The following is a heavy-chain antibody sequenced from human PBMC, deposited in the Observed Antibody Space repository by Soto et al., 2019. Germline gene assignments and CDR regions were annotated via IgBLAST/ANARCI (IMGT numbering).Heavy chain of an antibody. D-gene: IGHD1-20*01. J-gene: IGHJ4*02. CDR3: ARDSGIRGPSGDLDY. CDR1: GYTFMSHV. Sequence: QVQLVPSGAEVKEPGASVKVSCRTSGYTFMSHVMHWVRQAPGQRLEWMGWVTGGNGDTKYSQNFQGRVTITRDTSATTAYMELSRLTSEDTAIYYCARDSGIRGPSGDLDYWGQGTLVTVSS. V-gene: IGHV1-3*01. CDR2: VTGGNGDT.